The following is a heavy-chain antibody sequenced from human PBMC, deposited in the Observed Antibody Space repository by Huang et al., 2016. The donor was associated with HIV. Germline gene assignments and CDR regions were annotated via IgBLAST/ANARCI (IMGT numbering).Heavy chain of an antibody. J-gene: IGHJ6*02. CDR3: ATKTAGMDI. CDR1: TFTFGAYW. V-gene: IGHV3-7*01. D-gene: IGHD1-7*01. CDR2: IKQDEREK. Sequence: VESGGRSVQPGGSIKLSCVGSTFTFGAYWMSWVRQPPGKGMEWWANIKQDEREKYYVDSVKCRFNISRDNARKVLCLEMDNLRVEDTAMYFCATKTAGMDIWGQGTTVTVSS.